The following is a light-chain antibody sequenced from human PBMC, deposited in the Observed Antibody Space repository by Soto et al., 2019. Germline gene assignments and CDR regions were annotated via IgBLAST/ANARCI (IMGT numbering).Light chain of an antibody. V-gene: IGKV3-20*01. CDR2: SAS. Sequence: EIVLTQSPATLSLSPGERVTLSCRASQRVSSNYVAWYQQRPGQPPRLLIYSASRRANGIPDRFSGSGSGTDFTLTLSRLESEDFAVYYCQQYGTVPNTFGQGTRLEIK. CDR1: QRVSSNY. J-gene: IGKJ5*01. CDR3: QQYGTVPNT.